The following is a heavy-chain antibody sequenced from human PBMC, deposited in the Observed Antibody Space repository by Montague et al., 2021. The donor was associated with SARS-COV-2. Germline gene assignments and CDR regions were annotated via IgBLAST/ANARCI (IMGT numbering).Heavy chain of an antibody. CDR3: ARHCDHSSRVDS. J-gene: IGHJ1*01. CDR2: VYYRGNT. D-gene: IGHD2-21*02. V-gene: IGHV4-59*08. Sequence: SETLSLTCTVSGGSISSDYWTWIRQPPGKGLEWIGFVYYRGNTYYNPSLRGRVTISVDTSSNHFSLTLSSVTAADTAIYYCARHCDHSSRVDSGGQGTLVTVSS. CDR1: GGSISSDY.